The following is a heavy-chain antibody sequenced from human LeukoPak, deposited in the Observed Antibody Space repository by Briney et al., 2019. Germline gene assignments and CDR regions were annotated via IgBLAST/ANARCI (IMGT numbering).Heavy chain of an antibody. CDR2: IDPSDSYT. CDR1: GYSFTSYW. J-gene: IGHJ5*02. D-gene: IGHD5-18*01. Sequence: GESLKISCKGSGYSFTSYWISWVRQMPGKGLEWVGRIDPSDSYTNYSPSFQGHVTISADKSISTAYLQWSSLKASDTAMYYCARDSGYSYGPYDNWFDPWGQGTLVTVSS. CDR3: ARDSGYSYGPYDNWFDP. V-gene: IGHV5-10-1*01.